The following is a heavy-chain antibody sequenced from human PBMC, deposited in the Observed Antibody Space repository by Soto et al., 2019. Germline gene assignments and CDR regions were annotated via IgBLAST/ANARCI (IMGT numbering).Heavy chain of an antibody. CDR2: ITSSSSYI. CDR1: GFTFSDYT. CDR3: GRNTRGAAAGTGY. J-gene: IGHJ4*02. D-gene: IGHD6-13*01. Sequence: GGSQRLPCAASGFTFSDYTMNWVRQAPGKGLEWVSSITSSSSYIYYADSLKGRFTISRDNAKNSLYLQMNSLRAEDTAVYYCGRNTRGAAAGTGYWGQGTLVTVSS. V-gene: IGHV3-21*01.